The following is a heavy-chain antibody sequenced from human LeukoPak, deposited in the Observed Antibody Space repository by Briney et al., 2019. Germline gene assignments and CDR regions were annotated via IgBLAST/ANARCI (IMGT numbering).Heavy chain of an antibody. CDR2: IYYSGST. V-gene: IGHV4-59*01. Sequence: SETLSLTCTVSGGSISSYYWIWIRQPPGKGLEWIGYIYYSGSTNYNPSLKSRVTISVDTSKNQFSLKLSSVTAADTAVYYCARGATAVRIDYWGQGTLVTVSS. CDR3: ARGATAVRIDY. D-gene: IGHD1-26*01. CDR1: GGSISSYY. J-gene: IGHJ4*02.